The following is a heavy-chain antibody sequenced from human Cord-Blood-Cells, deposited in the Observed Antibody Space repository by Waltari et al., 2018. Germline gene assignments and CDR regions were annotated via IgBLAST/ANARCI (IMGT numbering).Heavy chain of an antibody. V-gene: IGHV1-2*02. J-gene: IGHJ4*02. CDR2: SKPNSGGT. D-gene: IGHD1-26*01. Sequence: QVQLVQSGAEVKKPGASVKVSCKASGYTFTGYYMHWVRQAPGQGLEWMGWSKPNSGGTNYAQRFQGRVTMTRDTSISTAYMELSRLRSDDTAVYYCAREYGGSYYFDYWGQGTLVTVSS. CDR1: GYTFTGYY. CDR3: AREYGGSYYFDY.